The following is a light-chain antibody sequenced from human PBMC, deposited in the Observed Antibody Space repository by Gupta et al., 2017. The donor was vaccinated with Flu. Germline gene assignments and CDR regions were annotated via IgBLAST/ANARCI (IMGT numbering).Light chain of an antibody. CDR2: EVT. J-gene: IGLJ3*02. Sequence: SGTISFTGTSSDVGNYNVVSGYQQHPGKAPNLMVYEVTKRPAGVPDRFSGSKSGNTASLTISGLQAEDEADYYCCSYAGSNTLVFGGGTKLTVL. V-gene: IGLV2-11*01. CDR3: CSYAGSNTLV. CDR1: SSDVGNYNV.